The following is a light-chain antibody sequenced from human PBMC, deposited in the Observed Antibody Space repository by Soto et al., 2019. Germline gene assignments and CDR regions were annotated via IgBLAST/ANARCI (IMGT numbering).Light chain of an antibody. CDR1: QGISSY. V-gene: IGKV1-9*01. J-gene: IGKJ4*01. CDR2: AAS. Sequence: DIQLTQSPSFLSASVGDRVTITCRASQGISSYLAWYQQKPGKAPKLLIFAASTLQTGVPSRFSGGGSGTEFTLTISSLPPADFATYYCQQLNSYPLTFGGGTKVEVK. CDR3: QQLNSYPLT.